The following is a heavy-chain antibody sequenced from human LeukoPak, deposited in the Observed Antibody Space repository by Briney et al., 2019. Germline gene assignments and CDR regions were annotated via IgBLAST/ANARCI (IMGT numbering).Heavy chain of an antibody. CDR2: IYHSGSN. J-gene: IGHJ4*02. Sequence: SQTLSLTCAVSGGSISSGGYSWSWIRQPPGKGLEWIGYIYHSGSNYYNPSLKSRVTISVDRSKNQFSLKLSSVTAADTAVYYCARVRYCSSTSCYAERGYFDYWGQGTLVTVSS. CDR1: GGSISSGGYS. CDR3: ARVRYCSSTSCYAERGYFDY. V-gene: IGHV4-30-2*01. D-gene: IGHD2-2*01.